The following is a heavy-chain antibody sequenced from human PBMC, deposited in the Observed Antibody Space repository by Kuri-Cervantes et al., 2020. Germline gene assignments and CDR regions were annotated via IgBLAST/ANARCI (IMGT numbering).Heavy chain of an antibody. D-gene: IGHD3-10*01. CDR2: IHDTGRT. J-gene: IGHJ3*02. CDR1: GGSVSSGNSF. Sequence: SETLSLTCTVSGGSVSSGNSFWNWIRQPPGKGLEWIGYIHDTGRTNYSPALKSRVSISIDTSKNQFSLKLSSVTAADTAVYYCARDKAVVRGSPRAFDIWGQGTVVTVSS. V-gene: IGHV4-61*01. CDR3: ARDKAVVRGSPRAFDI.